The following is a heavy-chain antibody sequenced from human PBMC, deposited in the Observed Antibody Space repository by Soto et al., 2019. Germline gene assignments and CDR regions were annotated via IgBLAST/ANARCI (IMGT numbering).Heavy chain of an antibody. CDR1: GGSISSYY. J-gene: IGHJ4*02. V-gene: IGHV4-59*08. Sequence: SETLSLTCTVSGGSISSYYWSWIRQPPGKGLEWIGYIFFSGGTNYNPSLKSRVTISVDTSKNQFSLKLSSVTAADTAVYYCARRYGGTFDYWGQGTLVTVSS. D-gene: IGHD2-15*01. CDR2: IFFSGGT. CDR3: ARRYGGTFDY.